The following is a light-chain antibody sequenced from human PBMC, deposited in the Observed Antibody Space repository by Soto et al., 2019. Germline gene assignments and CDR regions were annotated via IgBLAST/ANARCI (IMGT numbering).Light chain of an antibody. J-gene: IGKJ5*01. Sequence: EIVLTHSPATLSLSPWEIATLSCRASQYITIYLAWYQQKPGQAPRLLIYDASNRATGIPARFSGSGSGTDFTLTISSLEPDDFAVYYCQQRADWPITFGHGTRLEIK. CDR1: QYITIY. CDR2: DAS. V-gene: IGKV3-11*01. CDR3: QQRADWPIT.